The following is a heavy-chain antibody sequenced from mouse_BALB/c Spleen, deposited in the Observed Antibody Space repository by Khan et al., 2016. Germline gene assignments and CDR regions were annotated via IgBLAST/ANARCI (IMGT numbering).Heavy chain of an antibody. J-gene: IGHJ2*01. Sequence: VQLKQSGAELVKPGASVKLSCTASGFNIKDTYMHWVKQRPEQGLEWIGRIDPANGNTKYDPKFQGKATITADTSSNTAYLQLSSLTSEDTAVYYWASWDFDYWGQGTTLTVSS. CDR3: ASWDFDY. D-gene: IGHD4-1*01. V-gene: IGHV14-3*02. CDR2: IDPANGNT. CDR1: GFNIKDTY.